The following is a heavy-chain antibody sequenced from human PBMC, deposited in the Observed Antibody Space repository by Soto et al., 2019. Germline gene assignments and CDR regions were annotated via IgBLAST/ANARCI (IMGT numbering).Heavy chain of an antibody. J-gene: IGHJ5*02. V-gene: IGHV3-21*01. Sequence: EVQVVESGGGLVKPGGSLRLSCNFTFSMYSMNWVRQAPGKGLEWVAAISSGSAFIKSADSVKGRFSISRDNAKNSVSLQMNSMRAEDTAMYYCTRDQGGSYDSWFDPWGRGTLVTVSS. CDR1: TFSMYS. D-gene: IGHD1-26*01. CDR2: ISSGSAFI. CDR3: TRDQGGSYDSWFDP.